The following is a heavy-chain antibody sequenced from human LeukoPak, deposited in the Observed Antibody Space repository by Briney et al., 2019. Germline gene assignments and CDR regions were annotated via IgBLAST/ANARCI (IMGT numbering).Heavy chain of an antibody. Sequence: SETVSLTCTVSGDSISNYYWTWIRQTPGKGLEWIGNLYHSGAADYNPSLKTRVTTSVDTSKDQFSLSLRSSTAADTAVYFCARLGKTYYMDVWGTGTTVTVSS. J-gene: IGHJ6*03. CDR2: LYHSGAA. CDR1: GDSISNYY. V-gene: IGHV4-59*08. D-gene: IGHD1/OR15-1a*01. CDR3: ARLGKTYYMDV.